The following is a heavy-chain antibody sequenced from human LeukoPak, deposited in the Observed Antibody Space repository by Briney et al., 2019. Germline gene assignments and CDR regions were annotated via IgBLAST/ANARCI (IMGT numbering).Heavy chain of an antibody. CDR1: GFTFSSYW. J-gene: IGHJ6*03. V-gene: IGHV3-7*01. CDR2: IKQDRSER. CDR3: ARETTDDFLYYYMDV. Sequence: PGGSLRLSCAASGFTFSSYWMSWVRQSPGKGLEWVADIKQDRSERYYMDSVKGRFTISRDNAKASLYLQMNSLRAEDMSVYYCARETTDDFLYYYMDVWGKGTTVTVSS. D-gene: IGHD1/OR15-1a*01.